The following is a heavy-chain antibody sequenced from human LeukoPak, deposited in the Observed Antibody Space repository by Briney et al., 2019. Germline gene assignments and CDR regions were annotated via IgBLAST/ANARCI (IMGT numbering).Heavy chain of an antibody. Sequence: AGGSLRLSCAASRFTFSSYGMSWVRQAPGKGLEWVSGISGSGGTTYYADSVKGRFTISRDNSKNTLYLQMNSLRAEDTAVYYCARRVGFGYSYGLVSTKFDYWGQGTLVTVSS. J-gene: IGHJ4*02. D-gene: IGHD5-18*01. CDR3: ARRVGFGYSYGLVSTKFDY. CDR1: RFTFSSYG. CDR2: ISGSGGTT. V-gene: IGHV3-23*01.